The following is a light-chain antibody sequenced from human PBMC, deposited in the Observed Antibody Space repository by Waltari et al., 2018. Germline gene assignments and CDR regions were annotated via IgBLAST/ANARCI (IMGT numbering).Light chain of an antibody. CDR3: CSYAGSSTLWV. CDR2: DVS. CDR1: SSDGGRYNY. J-gene: IGLJ3*02. Sequence: QSALTQPASVSGSPGQSTPISCTGTSSDGGRYNYVAWYQQHPGKAPKLMIYDVSKRPSGVSNRFSGSKSGNTASLTISGLQAEDEADYYCCSYAGSSTLWVFGGGTKLTVL. V-gene: IGLV2-23*02.